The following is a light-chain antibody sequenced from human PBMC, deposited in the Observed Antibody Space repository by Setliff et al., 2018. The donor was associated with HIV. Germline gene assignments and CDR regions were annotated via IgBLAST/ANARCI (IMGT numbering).Light chain of an antibody. J-gene: IGLJ1*01. Sequence: SALAQTRSVSGSPGQAVTISCTGTSSNIGTYNYVSWYQQHPGKAPKLMIYDVTKRPSGVSDRFSGSKSGNTASLTISGLQAEDEADYYCCSYGGNSVSYVFGTGTKV. CDR1: SSNIGTYNY. V-gene: IGLV2-11*01. CDR2: DVT. CDR3: CSYGGNSVSYV.